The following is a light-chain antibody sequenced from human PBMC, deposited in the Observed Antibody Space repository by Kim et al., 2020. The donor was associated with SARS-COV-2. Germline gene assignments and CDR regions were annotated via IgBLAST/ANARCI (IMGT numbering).Light chain of an antibody. CDR3: QSYDSSSSWV. Sequence: KTVTISCTRSSGSIASNYVQWYQQRPGSAPPTVIYEDNLRPSGVPDRFSGSIDSSSNSASLTISGLKTEDEADYYCQSYDSSSSWVFGGGTKLTVL. CDR2: EDN. V-gene: IGLV6-57*03. CDR1: SGSIASNY. J-gene: IGLJ3*02.